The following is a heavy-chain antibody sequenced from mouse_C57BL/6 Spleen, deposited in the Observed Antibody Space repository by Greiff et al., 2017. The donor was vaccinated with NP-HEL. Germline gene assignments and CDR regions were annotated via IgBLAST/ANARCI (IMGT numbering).Heavy chain of an antibody. J-gene: IGHJ2*01. CDR2: INPNNGGT. Sequence: EVQLVESGPELVKPGASVKMSCKASGYTFTDYYMHWVKQSHGKSLEWIGYINPNNGGTSYNQKFKGKATLTVNKSSSTTYMELRSLTSEDSAVYYCARYGYGGYYFDYWGQGTTLTVSS. D-gene: IGHD2-2*01. CDR3: ARYGYGGYYFDY. CDR1: GYTFTDYY. V-gene: IGHV1-22*01.